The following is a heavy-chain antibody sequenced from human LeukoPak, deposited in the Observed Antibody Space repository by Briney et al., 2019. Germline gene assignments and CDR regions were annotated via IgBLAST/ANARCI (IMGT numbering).Heavy chain of an antibody. CDR1: GGSMSSYY. CDR3: ARLHMVRGANWFDP. J-gene: IGHJ5*02. D-gene: IGHD3-10*01. V-gene: IGHV4-59*08. Sequence: SETLSLTCTVSGGSMSSYYWSWIRQPPGKGLEWIGYIYYSGSTNYNPSLKSRVTISVDTSKNQFSLKLSSVTAADTAVYYCARLHMVRGANWFDPWGQGTLVTVSS. CDR2: IYYSGST.